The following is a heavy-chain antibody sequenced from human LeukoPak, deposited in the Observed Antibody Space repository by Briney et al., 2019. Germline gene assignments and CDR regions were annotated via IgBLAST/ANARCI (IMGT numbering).Heavy chain of an antibody. CDR1: GFTFSSYW. Sequence: GGSLRLSCAASGFTFSSYWMSWVRQAPGKGLEWVANIKQDGSEKYYVDSVKGRFTISRDNAKNSLYLQMNSLRAEDTAVYYCARAVVVVAAGDFDYWGQGTLVTVSS. CDR2: IKQDGSEK. V-gene: IGHV3-7*04. CDR3: ARAVVVVAAGDFDY. D-gene: IGHD2-15*01. J-gene: IGHJ4*02.